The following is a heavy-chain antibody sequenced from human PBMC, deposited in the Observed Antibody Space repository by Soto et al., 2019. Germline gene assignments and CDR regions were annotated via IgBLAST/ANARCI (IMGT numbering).Heavy chain of an antibody. CDR3: AKPPKTTVTXGDY. CDR2: ISGSGGST. V-gene: IGHV3-23*01. D-gene: IGHD4-17*01. J-gene: IGHJ4*02. Sequence: PGGSLRLSCAASGFAFSSYAMSWVRQAPGKGLEWVSAISGSGGSTYYADSVKGRFTISRDNSKNTLYLQMNGLRAEDTAVYYCAKPPKTTVTXGDYWGQGILVTVSS. CDR1: GFAFSSYA.